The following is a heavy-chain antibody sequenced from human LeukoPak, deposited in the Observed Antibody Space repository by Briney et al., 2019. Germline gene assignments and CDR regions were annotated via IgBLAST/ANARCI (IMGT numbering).Heavy chain of an antibody. CDR1: GFTFSTYA. Sequence: GGSLRLSCAASGFTFSTYAMSWVRQAPGKGLEWVSSISSSSSYIYYADSVKGRFTISRDNAKNSLYLQMNSLRAEDTAVYYCARDRYCSSTSCYEDYWGQGTLVTVSS. D-gene: IGHD2-2*01. J-gene: IGHJ4*02. V-gene: IGHV3-21*01. CDR2: ISSSSSYI. CDR3: ARDRYCSSTSCYEDY.